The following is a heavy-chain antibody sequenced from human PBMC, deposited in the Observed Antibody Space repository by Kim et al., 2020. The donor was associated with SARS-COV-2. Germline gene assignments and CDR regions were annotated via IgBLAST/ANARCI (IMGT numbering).Heavy chain of an antibody. Sequence: GGSLRLSCAASGFTFSSYWMHWVRQAPGKGLVWVSRINSDGSSTSYADSVKGRFTISRDNAKNTLYLQMNSLRAEDTAVYYCAREGRIAVAGRTDYYYGMDVWGQGTTVTVSS. CDR2: INSDGSST. CDR1: GFTFSSYW. J-gene: IGHJ6*02. CDR3: AREGRIAVAGRTDYYYGMDV. V-gene: IGHV3-74*01. D-gene: IGHD6-19*01.